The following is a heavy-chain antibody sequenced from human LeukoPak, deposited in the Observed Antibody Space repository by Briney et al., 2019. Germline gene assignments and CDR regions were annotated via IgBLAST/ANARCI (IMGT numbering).Heavy chain of an antibody. J-gene: IGHJ4*02. D-gene: IGHD6-19*01. CDR3: AGGLKWLSFDS. V-gene: IGHV4-59*01. CDR1: GXSISSYY. Sequence: SETLSLTCTVSGXSISSYYWSWIRQPPGRGLEGIGYIHHTGTTNYNPSLKSRATILVDTSKNQFSLRLTSLTAADTAVYYCAGGLKWLSFDSWGQGTLVTVSS. CDR2: IHHTGTT.